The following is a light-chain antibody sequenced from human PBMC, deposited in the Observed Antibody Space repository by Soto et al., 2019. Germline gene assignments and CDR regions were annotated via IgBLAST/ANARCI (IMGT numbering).Light chain of an antibody. CDR3: QQYGSSPAYT. Sequence: EIVLTQSPGTLSLSPGERATLSCRASQSLSSSYLAWYQQKPGQAPRLLIHGASSRATGIPDRFSGSGSGKAFSLTISSLEPEDFGVYYCQQYGSSPAYTFGQGTKLE. CDR2: GAS. J-gene: IGKJ2*01. V-gene: IGKV3-20*01. CDR1: QSLSSSY.